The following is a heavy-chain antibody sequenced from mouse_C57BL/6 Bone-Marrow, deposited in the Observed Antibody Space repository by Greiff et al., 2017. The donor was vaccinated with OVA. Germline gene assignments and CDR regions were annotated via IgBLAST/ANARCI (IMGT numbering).Heavy chain of an antibody. CDR2: IDPNSGGT. J-gene: IGHJ4*01. Sequence: QVQLQQPGAELVKPGASVKLSCKASGYTFTSYWMHWVKQRPGRGLEWIGRIDPNSGGTNYNEKFKSKATLTVDKSSSTAYMQLSSLTSEDSAVYYCARRSSGSPLGYAMDYWGQGTSVTVSS. CDR3: ARRSSGSPLGYAMDY. V-gene: IGHV1-72*01. CDR1: GYTFTSYW. D-gene: IGHD3-2*02.